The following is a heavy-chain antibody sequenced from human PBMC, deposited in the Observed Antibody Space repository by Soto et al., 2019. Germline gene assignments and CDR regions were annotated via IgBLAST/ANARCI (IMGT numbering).Heavy chain of an antibody. J-gene: IGHJ5*02. CDR1: GFTFSSYA. D-gene: IGHD1-26*01. CDR2: ISGSGGST. V-gene: IGHV3-23*01. Sequence: GGSLRLSCAASGFTFSSYAMRWVRQAPGKGLEWVSAISGSGGSTYYADSVKGRFTISRDNSRNSLYLHIDRLRPEDTGLYYCARGGWVGFDLWGQGTPVTVSS. CDR3: ARGGWVGFDL.